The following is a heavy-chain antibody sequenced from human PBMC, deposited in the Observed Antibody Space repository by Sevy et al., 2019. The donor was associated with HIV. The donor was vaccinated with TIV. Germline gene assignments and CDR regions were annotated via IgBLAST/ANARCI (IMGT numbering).Heavy chain of an antibody. CDR2: IYYSGST. CDR3: ARVSYYDSSGYLFDY. D-gene: IGHD3-22*01. CDR1: GGSISSYY. Sequence: ETLSLTCTVSGGSISSYYWSWIRQPPGKGPEWIGYIYYSGSTNYNPSLKSRVTISVDTSKNQFSLKLSSVTAADTAVYYCARVSYYDSSGYLFDYWGQGTLVTVSS. J-gene: IGHJ4*02. V-gene: IGHV4-59*01.